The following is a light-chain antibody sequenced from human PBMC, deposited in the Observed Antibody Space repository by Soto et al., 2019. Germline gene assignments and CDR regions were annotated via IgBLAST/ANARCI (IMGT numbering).Light chain of an antibody. J-gene: IGKJ1*01. Sequence: DIQMTQSPSTLSASVGDRVTITCRASQSISSWLAWHQQKPGRAPRLLIYKASNLESGVPSRFSGSGSGTEFTLTITSLQPDDSATYYCQQYNDNWTFGQGTKVEIK. CDR3: QQYNDNWT. CDR2: KAS. CDR1: QSISSW. V-gene: IGKV1-5*03.